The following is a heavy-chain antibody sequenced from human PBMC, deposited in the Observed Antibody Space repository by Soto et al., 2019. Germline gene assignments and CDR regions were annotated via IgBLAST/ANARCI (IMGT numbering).Heavy chain of an antibody. Sequence: QEVLVESGGGVVQPGRSLRLSCAASGFTFSIYGMHWVRQAPGKGLEWVASVRYDGSDEHYADSVRGRFAISRDNSKDILYLEMNSLRVDDTAMYYCARDWSGSDYFYGMDVWGQGTTVAVSS. V-gene: IGHV3-33*01. CDR2: VRYDGSDE. J-gene: IGHJ6*02. D-gene: IGHD3-3*01. CDR3: ARDWSGSDYFYGMDV. CDR1: GFTFSIYG.